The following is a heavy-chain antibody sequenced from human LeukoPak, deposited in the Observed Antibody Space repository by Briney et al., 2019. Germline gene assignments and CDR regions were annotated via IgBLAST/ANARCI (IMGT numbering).Heavy chain of an antibody. J-gene: IGHJ5*02. V-gene: IGHV4-30-4*08. CDR2: IYYSGST. CDR1: GGSISSGDYY. D-gene: IGHD3-22*01. CDR3: ARVGDYYDSSGYRNHP. Sequence: SETLSLTXTVSGGSISSGDYYWSWIRQPPGKGLEWIGYIYYSGSTYYNPSLRSRVTISVDTSKNQFSLKLSSVTAADTAVYYCARVGDYYDSSGYRNHPWGQGTLVTVPS.